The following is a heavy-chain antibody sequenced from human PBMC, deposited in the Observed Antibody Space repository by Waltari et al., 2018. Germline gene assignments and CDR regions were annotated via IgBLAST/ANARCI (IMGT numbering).Heavy chain of an antibody. V-gene: IGHV1-18*01. CDR2: ISAYTGNP. CDR1: GYKFNSYG. CDR3: ARRWTSDWSDP. Sequence: QLVQSDAEVKKPGASVKVSCKTSGYKFNSYGINLVRQAPGQGLESMGWISAYTGNPHYAQNFQGRVTMTRDTSTNTVYLELRGLTSDDTAVYYCARRWTSDWSDPWGQGTLVTVSS. J-gene: IGHJ5*02.